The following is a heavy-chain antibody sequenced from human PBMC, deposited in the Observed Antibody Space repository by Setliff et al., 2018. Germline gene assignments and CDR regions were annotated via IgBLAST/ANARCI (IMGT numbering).Heavy chain of an antibody. V-gene: IGHV4-39*07. J-gene: IGHJ6*03. D-gene: IGHD2-2*01. CDR1: GASVSGNSYY. Sequence: SETLSLTCTVSGASVSGNSYYWGWIRQPPGKGLEWIASTYYSGNTYYNPSLKSRVTISLDTSKNQFSLKLTSMTAADTAVYFCAREGRSSTRGWYMDAWGKGTSVTVSS. CDR3: AREGRSSTRGWYMDA. CDR2: TYYSGNT.